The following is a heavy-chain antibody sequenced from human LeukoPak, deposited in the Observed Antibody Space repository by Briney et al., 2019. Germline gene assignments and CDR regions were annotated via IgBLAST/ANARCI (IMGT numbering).Heavy chain of an antibody. CDR3: ARHRYSSGWYGEFDP. CDR1: GYSFTSYW. D-gene: IGHD6-19*01. V-gene: IGHV5-51*01. J-gene: IGHJ5*02. Sequence: GESLKISCKGSGYSFTSYWIGWVRQMPGKGLEWMGIIYPGDSDTRYSPSFQGQVTISADKSISTAYLQWSSLKASDTAMYYCARHRYSSGWYGEFDPWGQGTLVTVSS. CDR2: IYPGDSDT.